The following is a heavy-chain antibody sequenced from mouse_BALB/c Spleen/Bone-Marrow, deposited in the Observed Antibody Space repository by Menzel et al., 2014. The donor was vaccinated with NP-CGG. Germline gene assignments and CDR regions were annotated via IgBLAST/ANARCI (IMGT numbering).Heavy chain of an antibody. V-gene: IGHV14-3*02. CDR1: GFNIKDTY. CDR3: ARYDYGWYFYV. Sequence: EVKLVESGAELAKPGASVKLSCTASGFNIKDTYMHWVKQRPEQGLEWIGRIDPANGNTKYDPKFQGKATITADTSSNTAYLQLSSLTSEDTAVYYCARYDYGWYFYVWGAGTTVAVSS. J-gene: IGHJ1*01. CDR2: IDPANGNT. D-gene: IGHD1-1*01.